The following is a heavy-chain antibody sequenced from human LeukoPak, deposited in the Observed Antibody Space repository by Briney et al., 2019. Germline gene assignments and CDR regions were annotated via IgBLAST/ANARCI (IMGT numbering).Heavy chain of an antibody. V-gene: IGHV4-59*01. Sequence: SETLSLTCTVSGGPISSYYWSWIRQPPGKGLEWIGYIYYSGSTSYNPSLKSRVTISVDTSKNQFSLKLSSVTAADTAVYYCARGLAQYYYYYMDVWGKGTTVTVSS. J-gene: IGHJ6*03. CDR1: GGPISSYY. CDR2: IYYSGST. CDR3: ARGLAQYYYYYMDV.